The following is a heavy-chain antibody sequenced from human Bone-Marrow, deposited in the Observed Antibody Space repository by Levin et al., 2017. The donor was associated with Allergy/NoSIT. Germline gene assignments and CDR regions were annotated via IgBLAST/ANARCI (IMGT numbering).Heavy chain of an antibody. J-gene: IGHJ5*02. CDR1: GFTFANGW. Sequence: SCAGSGFTFANGWMNWVRQAPGKGLEWVGRIKPKNDGGTTDYAAPVKGRFTISRDDSKNTIYLQMNSLQTEDTALYYCTTDRGPRYCSRTTCSWTSWGQGTLVTVSS. CDR3: TTDRGPRYCSRTTCSWTS. D-gene: IGHD2-2*01. CDR2: IKPKNDGGTT. V-gene: IGHV3-15*01.